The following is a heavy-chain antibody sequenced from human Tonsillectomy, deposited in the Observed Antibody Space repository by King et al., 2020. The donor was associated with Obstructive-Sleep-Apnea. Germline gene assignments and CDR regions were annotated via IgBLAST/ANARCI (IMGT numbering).Heavy chain of an antibody. J-gene: IGHJ5*02. CDR2: INHSGST. D-gene: IGHD6-13*01. V-gene: IGHV4-34*01. Sequence: HVQLQQWGAGLLNPSETLSLTCAVFGGSFSDYYWSWIRQPPGKGLEWIGEINHSGSTNYNPSLKSRVTISVDTSKNQFSLRLTSVTAADTAVYYCARGSGASAVNWFDPWGQGTLVIVSS. CDR1: GGSFSDYY. CDR3: ARGSGASAVNWFDP.